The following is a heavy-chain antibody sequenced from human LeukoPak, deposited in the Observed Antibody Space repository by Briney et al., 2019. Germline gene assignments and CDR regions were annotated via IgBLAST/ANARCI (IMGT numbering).Heavy chain of an antibody. CDR1: GGSISSGDYY. CDR2: IYYSGST. D-gene: IGHD3-10*01. J-gene: IGHJ5*02. CDR3: ARAGMVRGVTPSWFDP. Sequence: SETLSLTCNVSGGSISSGDYYWSWIRQPPGKGLEWIGYIYYSGSTYYNPSLKSRVTISVDTSKNQFSLKLSSVTAADTAVYYCARAGMVRGVTPSWFDPWGQGTLVTVSS. V-gene: IGHV4-30-4*01.